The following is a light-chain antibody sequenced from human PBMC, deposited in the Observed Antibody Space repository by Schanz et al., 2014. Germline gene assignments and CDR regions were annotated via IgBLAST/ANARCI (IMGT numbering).Light chain of an antibody. CDR3: SSYTSSTTLV. V-gene: IGLV2-8*01. Sequence: QSALTQPPSASGSPGQSVTISCTGTSSDIGRYNYVSWYQQHPGKAPKLMIYDVSKRPSGVPDRFSGSKSGNTASLTISGLQAEDEADYYCSSYTSSTTLVFGGGTKLTVL. CDR2: DVS. CDR1: SSDIGRYNY. J-gene: IGLJ2*01.